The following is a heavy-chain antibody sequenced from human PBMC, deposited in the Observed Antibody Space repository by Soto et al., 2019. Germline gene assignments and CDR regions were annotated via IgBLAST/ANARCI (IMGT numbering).Heavy chain of an antibody. CDR1: GGSISTSSYY. J-gene: IGHJ4*02. CDR3: ARHRSTAVTPFDY. D-gene: IGHD4-4*01. CDR2: IYYPGNT. Sequence: QLRLQESGPGLVKPSETLSLTCSVSGGSISTSSYYWGWIRQPPGKGLEWIGSIYYPGNTYYNPSLKSRVTISVDTSKNRFSRKLNSVTAADTAVYYCARHRSTAVTPFDYWGQGTLVTVSS. V-gene: IGHV4-39*01.